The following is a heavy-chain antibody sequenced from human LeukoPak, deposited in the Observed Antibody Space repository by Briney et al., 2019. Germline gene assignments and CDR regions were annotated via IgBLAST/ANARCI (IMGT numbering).Heavy chain of an antibody. Sequence: PSETLSLTCAVYGGSFSGYYWSWIRQPPGKGLEWIGEINHSGSTNYNPSLKSRVTISVDTSKNQFSLKLSSVTAADTAVYYCASVYIGYWGQGTLVTGSS. CDR2: INHSGST. V-gene: IGHV4-34*01. CDR3: ASVYIGY. J-gene: IGHJ4*01. CDR1: GGSFSGYY. D-gene: IGHD1-14*01.